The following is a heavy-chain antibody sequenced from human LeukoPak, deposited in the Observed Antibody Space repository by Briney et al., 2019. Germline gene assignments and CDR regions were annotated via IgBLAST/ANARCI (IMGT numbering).Heavy chain of an antibody. V-gene: IGHV3-23*01. D-gene: IGHD2-2*01. CDR3: ARTPLVSYFVS. CDR2: VSGSAGTA. Sequence: PGGSLRLSWAASGFTFSSYAMSWVRQARGKGLEWVSAVSGSAGTAYYADSVKGRFTISRDNSKNTLYLQMNSLRAEDTALYYCARTPLVSYFVSWGQGTLVTVSS. J-gene: IGHJ4*02. CDR1: GFTFSSYA.